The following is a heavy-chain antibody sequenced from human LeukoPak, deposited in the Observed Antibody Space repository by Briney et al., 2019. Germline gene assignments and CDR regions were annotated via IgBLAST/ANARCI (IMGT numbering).Heavy chain of an antibody. V-gene: IGHV1-18*01. D-gene: IGHD2-2*01. J-gene: IGHJ6*03. CDR2: ISAYNGNT. CDR3: ARVRDCSTTSCPYSSSYYYYYMDV. Sequence: ASVKVSCKASGYTFSTYGISWVRQAPGQGLEWMGWISAYNGNTNYAQKLQGRVTMTTDTSTSTAYMELRSLRSDDTAVYYCARVRDCSTTSCPYSSSYYYYYMDVWGKGTTVTISS. CDR1: GYTFSTYG.